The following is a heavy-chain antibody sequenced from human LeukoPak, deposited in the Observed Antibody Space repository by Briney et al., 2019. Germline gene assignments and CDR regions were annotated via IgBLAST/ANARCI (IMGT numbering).Heavy chain of an antibody. Sequence: GGSLRLSRAASGVIFTSYSMNSVREAPGKGLEWGSYICISISTMYYAASVKGRFTISRDNAKNSLYLQMNSLRAEDTAVYYCARDQRYYDSSGYYGSYYYYYYMDVWGKGNTVTISS. CDR3: ARDQRYYDSSGYYGSYYYYYYMDV. J-gene: IGHJ6*03. CDR2: ICISISTM. V-gene: IGHV3-48*04. CDR1: GVIFTSYS. D-gene: IGHD3-22*01.